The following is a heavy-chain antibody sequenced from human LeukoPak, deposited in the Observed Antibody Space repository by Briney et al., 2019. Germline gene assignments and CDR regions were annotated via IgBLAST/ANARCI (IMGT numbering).Heavy chain of an antibody. V-gene: IGHV1-18*01. J-gene: IGHJ5*02. CDR1: GYTFTSYG. CDR3: AREGRKVLRTNWFDP. CDR2: ISAYNGNT. D-gene: IGHD3-3*01. Sequence: ASVKVSCKASGYTFTSYGISWVRQAPGQGLEWMGWISAYNGNTNYAQKLQGRVTMTTDTSTGTAYMELRSLRSDDTAVHYCAREGRKVLRTNWFDPWGQGTLVTVSS.